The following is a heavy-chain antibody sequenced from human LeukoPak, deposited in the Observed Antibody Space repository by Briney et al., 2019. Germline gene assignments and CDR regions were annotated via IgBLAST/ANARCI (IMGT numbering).Heavy chain of an antibody. CDR3: ARVRSSGWYHLDY. CDR1: GFTFSSYV. J-gene: IGHJ4*02. D-gene: IGHD6-19*01. V-gene: IGHV3-30*04. Sequence: GGSLRLSCAASGFTFSSYVMHWVRQAPGKGLEWVAIISYDGSNEYYADSVKGRFTISRDNSKNTLYLQMNSLRPEDTAVYYCARVRSSGWYHLDYWGQGTLVTVSS. CDR2: ISYDGSNE.